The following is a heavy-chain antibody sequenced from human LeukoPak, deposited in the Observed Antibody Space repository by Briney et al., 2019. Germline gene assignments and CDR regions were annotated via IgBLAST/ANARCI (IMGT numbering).Heavy chain of an antibody. Sequence: PGGSLRLSCAASGFTFSSYSMNWVRQAPGKGLEWVSYISSSSTIYYADSVKGRFTISRDNAKNSLYLQMNSLRDEDTAVYYCARDTHCYDILTGLYDYWGQGTLVTVSS. J-gene: IGHJ4*02. V-gene: IGHV3-48*02. CDR3: ARDTHCYDILTGLYDY. CDR2: ISSSSTI. D-gene: IGHD3-9*01. CDR1: GFTFSSYS.